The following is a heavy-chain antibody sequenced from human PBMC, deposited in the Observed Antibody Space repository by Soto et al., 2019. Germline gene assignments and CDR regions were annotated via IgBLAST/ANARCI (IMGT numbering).Heavy chain of an antibody. Sequence: GGSLRLSCAASGFTFSSYAMSWVRQAPGKGLEWVSAISGSGGSTYYADSVKGRFTISRDNSKNTLYLQMNSLRAEDTAVYYCARDQGEYYYDSSGYYSRWFDPWGQGTLVTVSS. CDR3: ARDQGEYYYDSSGYYSRWFDP. D-gene: IGHD3-22*01. CDR2: ISGSGGST. CDR1: GFTFSSYA. J-gene: IGHJ5*02. V-gene: IGHV3-23*01.